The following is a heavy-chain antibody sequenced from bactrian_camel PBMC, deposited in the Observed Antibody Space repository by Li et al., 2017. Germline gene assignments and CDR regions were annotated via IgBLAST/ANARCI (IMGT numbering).Heavy chain of an antibody. CDR1: GFAISSWP. D-gene: IGHD7*01. CDR3: AKGRPRLGLVAAGLD. J-gene: IGHJ4*01. V-gene: IGHV3S42*01. CDR2: ISSISKSE. Sequence: VQLVESGGGLVQPGGSLRLSCVASGFAISSWPMSWFRQAPGKELEWVSSISSISKSENYADSVKGRFTISRDNAKNTLYLQLDSLSTEDTATYYCAKGRPRLGLVAAGLDRGQGTQVTVS.